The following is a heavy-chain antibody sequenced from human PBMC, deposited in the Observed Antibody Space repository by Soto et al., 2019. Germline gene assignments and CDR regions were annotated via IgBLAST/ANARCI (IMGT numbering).Heavy chain of an antibody. CDR1: GYTFTSHY. J-gene: IGHJ4*02. V-gene: IGHV1-46*03. CDR3: GRDMILGPSNWARDY. Sequence: QVQLVQSGAEVKKPGAAVKVSCKASGYTFTSHYLHWVRQAPGQGLEWMGLINATSGTTSYAQKFQGRVTMTRDTSTSTVYMVLSSLTFEDTAVYYCGRDMILGPSNWARDYWGQGTLVTVSS. CDR2: INATSGTT. D-gene: IGHD4-4*01.